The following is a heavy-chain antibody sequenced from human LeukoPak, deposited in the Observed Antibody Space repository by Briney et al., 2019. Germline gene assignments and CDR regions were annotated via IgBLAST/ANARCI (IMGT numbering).Heavy chain of an antibody. D-gene: IGHD4-17*01. CDR2: ISSNGGST. J-gene: IGHJ6*02. Sequence: GGSLRLSCSASGFTFSSYAMHRVRQAPGKGLEYVSAISSNGGSTYYADSVKGRFTISRDNSKNTLYLQMSSLRAEDTAVYYCVKSVTRGYYYYGMDVWGQGTTVTVSS. V-gene: IGHV3-64D*06. CDR3: VKSVTRGYYYYGMDV. CDR1: GFTFSSYA.